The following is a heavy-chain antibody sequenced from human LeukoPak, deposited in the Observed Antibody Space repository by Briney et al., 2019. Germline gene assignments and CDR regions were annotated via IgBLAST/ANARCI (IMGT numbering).Heavy chain of an antibody. J-gene: IGHJ3*02. Sequence: PGGSLRLSCAASGFTFSSYWMSWVRQAPGKGPEWVANIKQDGSEKYYVDSVKGRFTISRDNAKNSLYLQMNSLRAEDTAVYYCARDRGENLKDAFDIWGQGTMVTVSS. CDR3: ARDRGENLKDAFDI. V-gene: IGHV3-7*01. CDR1: GFTFSSYW. CDR2: IKQDGSEK.